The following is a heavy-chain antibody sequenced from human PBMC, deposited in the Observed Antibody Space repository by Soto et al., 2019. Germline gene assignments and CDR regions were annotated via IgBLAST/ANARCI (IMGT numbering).Heavy chain of an antibody. D-gene: IGHD4-17*01. CDR2: IKQDGSEK. CDR3: ARERDYGADVSYMDV. V-gene: IGHV3-7*01. J-gene: IGHJ6*03. CDR1: GFTFSSYW. Sequence: GGSLRFSCAASGFTFSSYWMSWVRQAPGKGLEWVANIKQDGSEKYYVDSVKGRFTISRDNAKNSLYLQMNSLRAEDTAVYYCARERDYGADVSYMDVWGKGTTVTVSS.